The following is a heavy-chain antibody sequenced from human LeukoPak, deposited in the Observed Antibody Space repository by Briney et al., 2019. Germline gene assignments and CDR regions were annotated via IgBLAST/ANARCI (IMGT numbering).Heavy chain of an antibody. Sequence: GGSLRLSCAASGFTFSGYGMHWVRQAPDKGLEWVALISFDGSNQYYADSVKGRFTISRDNSKNTLYLQMSSLRAEDTAVYYCAKPPEVGATVGYFDYWGQGTLVTVSS. CDR2: ISFDGSNQ. CDR1: GFTFSGYG. J-gene: IGHJ4*02. V-gene: IGHV3-30*18. D-gene: IGHD1-26*01. CDR3: AKPPEVGATVGYFDY.